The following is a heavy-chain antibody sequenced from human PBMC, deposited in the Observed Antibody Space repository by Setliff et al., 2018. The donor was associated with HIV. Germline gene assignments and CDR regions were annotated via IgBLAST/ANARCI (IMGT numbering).Heavy chain of an antibody. CDR3: ARAGPALYDSGIRY. Sequence: SETLSLTCTVSGGSVSSGSYYWSWIRQPAGKGLEWIGRIYTSGSTYYNPSLKSRVTISVDTSKNQFSLKLSSVTAADTAVYYCARAGPALYDSGIRYWGQESLVTVSS. CDR2: IYTSGST. J-gene: IGHJ4*02. CDR1: GGSVSSGSYY. V-gene: IGHV4-61*02. D-gene: IGHD3-10*01.